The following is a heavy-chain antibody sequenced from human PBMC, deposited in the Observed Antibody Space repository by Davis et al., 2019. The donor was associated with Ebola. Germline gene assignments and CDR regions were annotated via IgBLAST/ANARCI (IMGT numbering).Heavy chain of an antibody. Sequence: MPSETLSLTCTVSGGSISSGGYYWSWIRQHPGKGLEWIGYIYHSGSTYYNPSLKSRVTMSVDTSKNQFSLKLSSVTAADTAVYYCARVFPWFGGLLYGQYFDYWGQGTLVTVSS. CDR3: ARVFPWFGGLLYGQYFDY. CDR1: GGSISSGGYY. D-gene: IGHD3-10*01. CDR2: IYHSGST. J-gene: IGHJ4*02. V-gene: IGHV4-31*03.